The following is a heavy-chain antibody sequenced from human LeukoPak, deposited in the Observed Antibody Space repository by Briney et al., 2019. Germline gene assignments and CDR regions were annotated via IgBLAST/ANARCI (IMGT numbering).Heavy chain of an antibody. V-gene: IGHV3-23*01. CDR2: IGGSGGST. Sequence: PRRSLRLSRAASRFTSSTFAISSVGQAPGPGLECWSAIGGSGGSTYYADSVKGRFTISRDNSKNTLYLQMNSLRAEDTAVYYCAKVSGIAAAGTLGYWGQGTLVTVSS. CDR1: RFTSSTFA. CDR3: AKVSGIAAAGTLGY. J-gene: IGHJ4*02. D-gene: IGHD6-13*01.